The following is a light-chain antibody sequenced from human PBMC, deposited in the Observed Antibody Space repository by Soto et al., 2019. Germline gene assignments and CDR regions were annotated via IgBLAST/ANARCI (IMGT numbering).Light chain of an antibody. CDR3: SSYTSLSTGV. V-gene: IGLV2-18*02. CDR2: EVS. J-gene: IGLJ2*01. Sequence: QSALTQPPSVSGSPGQSVTISCTGTSSDVGSYNRVSWYQQPPGTAPKLMIYEVSNRPSVVPDRFSGSKSGNTASLTISGLQAEDEADYYCSSYTSLSTGVFGGGTKLTVL. CDR1: SSDVGSYNR.